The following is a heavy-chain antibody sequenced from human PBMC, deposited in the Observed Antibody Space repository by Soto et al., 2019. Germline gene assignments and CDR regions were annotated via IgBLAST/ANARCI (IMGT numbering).Heavy chain of an antibody. CDR2: MNPNSGNT. J-gene: IGHJ6*02. D-gene: IGHD3-16*01. CDR3: AREGVRGMAV. V-gene: IGHV1-8*01. Sequence: QVQLVQSGAEVKKPGASVKVSCKASGYTFTSYDINWVRQATGQGLEWMGWMNPNSGNTGNAQKFQGRITMTRNASIRTAYMELSSLRSEETAVYSSAREGVRGMAVWGQGTAVTVSS. CDR1: GYTFTSYD.